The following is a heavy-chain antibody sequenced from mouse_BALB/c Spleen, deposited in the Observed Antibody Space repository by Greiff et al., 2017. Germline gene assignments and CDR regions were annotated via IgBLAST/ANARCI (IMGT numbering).Heavy chain of an antibody. Sequence: QVQLQQSGAELVKPGASVKLSCKTSGYTFTSYWIQWVKQRPGQGLGWIGEIFPGTGTTYYNEKFKGKATLTIDTSSSTAYMQLSSLTSEDSAVYFCARNYDYDGAWFAYWGQGTLVTVSA. D-gene: IGHD2-4*01. V-gene: IGHV1S132*01. CDR2: IFPGTGTT. J-gene: IGHJ3*01. CDR3: ARNYDYDGAWFAY. CDR1: GYTFTSYW.